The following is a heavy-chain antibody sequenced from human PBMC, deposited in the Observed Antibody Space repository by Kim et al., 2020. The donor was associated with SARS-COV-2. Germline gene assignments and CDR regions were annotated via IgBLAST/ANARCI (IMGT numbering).Heavy chain of an antibody. CDR2: INSDGSST. CDR3: ARDLVVPAAMYHGPFDY. D-gene: IGHD2-2*01. V-gene: IGHV3-74*01. Sequence: GGSLRLSCAASGFTFSSYWMHWVRQAPGKGLVWVSRINSDGSSTSYADSVKGRFTISRDNAKNTLYLQMNSLRAEDTAVYYCARDLVVPAAMYHGPFDYWGQGTLVTVSS. CDR1: GFTFSSYW. J-gene: IGHJ4*02.